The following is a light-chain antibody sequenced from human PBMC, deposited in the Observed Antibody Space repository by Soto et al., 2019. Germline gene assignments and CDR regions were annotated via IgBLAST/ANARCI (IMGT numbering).Light chain of an antibody. V-gene: IGLV2-14*01. CDR2: EVT. Sequence: QSALTQPASVSGSPGQLITISCTGTSSDVGGHNYVSWYQQYPGKAPKVMIYEVTNRPSGVSNRFSGSKSGNTASLTISGLQAEDEADYYCSSYTSSNTLVFGGGTKLTVL. J-gene: IGLJ2*01. CDR1: SSDVGGHNY. CDR3: SSYTSSNTLV.